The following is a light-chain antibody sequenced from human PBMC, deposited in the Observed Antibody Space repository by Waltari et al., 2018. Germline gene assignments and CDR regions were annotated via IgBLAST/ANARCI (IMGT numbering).Light chain of an antibody. CDR2: LGC. J-gene: IGKJ2*01. CDR1: VSLLHSSGVNY. CDR3: MQSLQSTAYP. Sequence: IVMSLSPLSLPVTPGEPVSISCRSSVSLLHSSGVNYWEWYLLKRGQSQQMLIYLGCIRAGGVADRFSGVGSGTDFTLERSRVEDEDVGVYYCMQSLQSTAYPFGPGTKLEIK. V-gene: IGKV2-28*01.